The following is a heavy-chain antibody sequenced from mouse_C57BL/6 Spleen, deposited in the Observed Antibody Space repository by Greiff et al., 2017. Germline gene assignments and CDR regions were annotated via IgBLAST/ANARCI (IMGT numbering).Heavy chain of an antibody. CDR2: IDPENGDP. CDR3: TTYGAYDGYYWVAD. Sequence: VQLQQSGAELVRPGASVKLSCTASGFNIKDDYMHWVKQRPEQGLEWIGWIDPENGDPEYASKFQGKATITADTSSNTAYLQLSSLTSEDTAVYYCTTYGAYDGYYWVADWGQGTLVTVSA. V-gene: IGHV14-4*01. D-gene: IGHD2-3*01. CDR1: GFNIKDDY. J-gene: IGHJ3*01.